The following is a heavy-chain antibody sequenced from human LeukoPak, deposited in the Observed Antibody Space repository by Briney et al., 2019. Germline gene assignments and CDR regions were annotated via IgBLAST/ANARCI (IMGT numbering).Heavy chain of an antibody. J-gene: IGHJ4*02. CDR1: GFTLSSYW. CDR3: VRSGGYAYFDY. CDR2: INSDGNSI. Sequence: GGSLRLSCAASGFTLSSYWMHWVRQGPGKGLVWVSRINSDGNSISYADSVKGRFTISRDNAKNTLYLQMDSLRAEDTAVFYCVRSGGYAYFDYWGQRTPVTVTS. V-gene: IGHV3-74*01. D-gene: IGHD3-16*01.